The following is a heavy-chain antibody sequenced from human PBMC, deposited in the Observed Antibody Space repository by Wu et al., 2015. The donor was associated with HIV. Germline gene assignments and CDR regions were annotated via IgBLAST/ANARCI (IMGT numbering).Heavy chain of an antibody. D-gene: IGHD4-17*01. J-gene: IGHJ4*02. CDR3: ARVDYGDYLPRY. Sequence: QVQLLQSGAEVKKPGASVKVSCKASGYTFTSYYMHWVRQAPGQGFEWMGIINPSGGSTNYAQKFQGRVTMTRDTSTSTVYMELSSLRSEDTAVYYCARVDYGDYLPRYWGQGTLVTVSS. CDR1: GYTFTSYY. V-gene: IGHV1-46*01. CDR2: INPSGGST.